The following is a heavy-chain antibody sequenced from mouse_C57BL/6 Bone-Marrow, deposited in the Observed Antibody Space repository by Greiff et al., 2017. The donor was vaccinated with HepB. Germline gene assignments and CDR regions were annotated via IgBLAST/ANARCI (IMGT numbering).Heavy chain of an antibody. CDR1: GFTFSSYA. CDR3: ARDYGGAMDY. CDR2: ISDGGSYT. V-gene: IGHV5-4*01. Sequence: EVKLVESGGGLVKPGGSLKLSCAASGFTFSSYAMSWVRQTPEKRLEWVATISDGGSYTYYPDNVKGRVTISRDNAKNNLYLQMSHLKSEDTAMYYCARDYGGAMDYWGQGTSVTVSS. D-gene: IGHD1-1*01. J-gene: IGHJ4*01.